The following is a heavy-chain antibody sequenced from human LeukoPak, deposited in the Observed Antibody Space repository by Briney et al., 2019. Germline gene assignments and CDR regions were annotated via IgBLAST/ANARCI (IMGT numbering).Heavy chain of an antibody. J-gene: IGHJ4*02. CDR3: ARRKVAGRSFDY. CDR2: MYYSGST. V-gene: IGHV4-39*02. CDR1: GGSISSNGYY. Sequence: SETPSLTCSVSGGSISSNGYYWGWIRRPPGKGLEWIASMYYSGSTYYNSSLKSRVTISVDTSKNHFSLKLSSVTAADTAVYYCARRKVAGRSFDYWGQGTLVTVSS. D-gene: IGHD6-19*01.